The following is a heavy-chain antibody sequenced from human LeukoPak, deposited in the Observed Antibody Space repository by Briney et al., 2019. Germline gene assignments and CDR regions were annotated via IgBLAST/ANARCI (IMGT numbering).Heavy chain of an antibody. CDR3: ARAVGGDGSGSL. Sequence: ASETQSLTCTVSGGSISSYYWSWIRQPPGKGLEWIGYIYYRVTSDYNPSLKSRVTMSVDMSTRQISLKLSSVTAADTAVYYCARAVGGDGSGSLWGPGTLVTVSS. J-gene: IGHJ4*02. CDR2: IYYRVTS. D-gene: IGHD3-10*01. V-gene: IGHV4-59*01. CDR1: GGSISSYY.